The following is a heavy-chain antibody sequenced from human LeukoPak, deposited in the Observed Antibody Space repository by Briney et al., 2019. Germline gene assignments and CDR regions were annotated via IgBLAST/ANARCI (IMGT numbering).Heavy chain of an antibody. V-gene: IGHV4-30-2*06. Sequence: SQTLSLTCSVSGGSISSGPYFWSWIRQSPGQGLEWIGYIWPSGSTNYNPSLSGRVAISLDKSRNHFTLMVTAVTAADTAVYYCARQYSANSFDYWGQGTLVIVSS. D-gene: IGHD2-15*01. CDR1: GGSISSGPYF. CDR2: IWPSGST. CDR3: ARQYSANSFDY. J-gene: IGHJ4*02.